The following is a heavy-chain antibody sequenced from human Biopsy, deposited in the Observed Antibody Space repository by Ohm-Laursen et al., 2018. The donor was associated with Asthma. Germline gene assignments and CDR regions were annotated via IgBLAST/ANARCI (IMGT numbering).Heavy chain of an antibody. D-gene: IGHD3-3*01. J-gene: IGHJ1*01. Sequence: SLRLSCTAASGFTFGDYCMSWVRQVPGQGLEWVANIKHDGSGKNHVDSLKGRFTISRDNAKNLLFLQMNSLRAEDTAVYYCARTFHFWSPYHAEHYQLWGQGTLVTVSS. CDR3: ARTFHFWSPYHAEHYQL. CDR2: IKHDGSGK. CDR1: GFTFGDYC. V-gene: IGHV3-7*01.